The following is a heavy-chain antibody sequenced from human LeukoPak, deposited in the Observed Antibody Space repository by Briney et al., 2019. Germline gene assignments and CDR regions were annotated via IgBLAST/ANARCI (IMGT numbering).Heavy chain of an antibody. J-gene: IGHJ4*02. CDR3: ARSFYDILLGYYQYFDY. V-gene: IGHV3-20*04. D-gene: IGHD3-9*01. Sequence: GGSLRLSWAASGFTFDEYGMSWVRQAPGKGLEWVSGINWNGGSTGYADSVKGRFTISRDNSKNTLYIQMNSLRAEDTAVYYCARSFYDILLGYYQYFDYWGQGTLVTVSS. CDR1: GFTFDEYG. CDR2: INWNGGST.